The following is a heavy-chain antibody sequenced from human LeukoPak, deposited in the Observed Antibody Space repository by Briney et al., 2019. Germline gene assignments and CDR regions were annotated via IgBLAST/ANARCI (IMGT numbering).Heavy chain of an antibody. CDR3: AREVARITMVFGWFDP. Sequence: GGSLRLSCAASGFTVSSNYMSWVRQAPGKGLEWVSVIYSGGSTYYADSVKGRFTISRDNSKNTLYLQMNSLRAEDTAVYYCAREVARITMVFGWFDPWGQGTLVTVSS. J-gene: IGHJ5*02. V-gene: IGHV3-53*01. CDR1: GFTVSSNY. D-gene: IGHD3-10*01. CDR2: IYSGGST.